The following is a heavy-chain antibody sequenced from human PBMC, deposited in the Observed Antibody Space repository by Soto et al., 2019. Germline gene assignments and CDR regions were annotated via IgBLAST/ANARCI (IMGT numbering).Heavy chain of an antibody. CDR3: AREAAVAGNHYFDY. CDR1: GGSISSGGYY. V-gene: IGHV4-31*03. CDR2: IYYSGST. D-gene: IGHD6-19*01. J-gene: IGHJ4*02. Sequence: SETLSLTCTVSGGSISSGGYYWSWIRQHPGKGLEWIGYIYYSGSTYYNPSLKSRVTISVDTSKNQFSLKLSSVTAADTAVYYCAREAAVAGNHYFDYWGQGTLVTVSS.